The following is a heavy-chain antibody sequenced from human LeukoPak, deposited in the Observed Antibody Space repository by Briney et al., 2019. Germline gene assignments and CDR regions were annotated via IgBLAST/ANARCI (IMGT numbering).Heavy chain of an antibody. V-gene: IGHV4-31*03. CDR2: IYNSGST. Sequence: SQTLSLTCTVSAGSISSGGYYWSWVRQHPGKGLEWIGHIYNSGSTSYSPPLKSRVTISIDTSKNQFSLKLSSVTAADTAVYYCASGGSTSWLNYFDYWGQGTLVTVSS. CDR1: AGSISSGGYY. J-gene: IGHJ4*02. D-gene: IGHD2-2*01. CDR3: ASGGSTSWLNYFDY.